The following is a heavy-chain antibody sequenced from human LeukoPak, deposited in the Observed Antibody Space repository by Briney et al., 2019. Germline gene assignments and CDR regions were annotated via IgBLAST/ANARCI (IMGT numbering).Heavy chain of an antibody. J-gene: IGHJ6*04. CDR1: GFTFSSYG. V-gene: IGHV3-33*01. CDR3: ARGDLWFGDEGGYYYGMDV. Sequence: PGGPLRLSCAASGFTFSSYGMHWVRQAPGKGLEGVAVIWYDGSNKYYADSVKGRFTISRDNSKNTLYLQMNSLRAEDTAVYYCARGDLWFGDEGGYYYGMDVWGKGTTVTVSS. CDR2: IWYDGSNK. D-gene: IGHD3-10*01.